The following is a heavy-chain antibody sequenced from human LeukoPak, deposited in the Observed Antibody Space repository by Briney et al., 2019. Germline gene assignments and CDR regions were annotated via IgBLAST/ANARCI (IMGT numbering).Heavy chain of an antibody. CDR3: ATPYSSSWFSFDY. V-gene: IGHV1-2*02. D-gene: IGHD6-13*01. Sequence: ASVKVSCKASGYTFNDHYMQWVRQAPGQGFEWLGWINPNSGGTSYAQKFQGRVTMTRDTSISTAYMELSRLRSDDTAVYYCATPYSSSWFSFDYWGQGTLVTVSS. J-gene: IGHJ4*02. CDR1: GYTFNDHY. CDR2: INPNSGGT.